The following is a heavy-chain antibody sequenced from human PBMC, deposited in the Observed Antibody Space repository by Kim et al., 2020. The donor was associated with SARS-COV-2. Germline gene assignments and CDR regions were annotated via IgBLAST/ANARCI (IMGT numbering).Heavy chain of an antibody. J-gene: IGHJ3*02. V-gene: IGHV4-31*03. CDR2: IYYSGST. CDR3: ARDGGFYDSSGYYHDEGNAFDI. CDR1: GGSISSGGYY. D-gene: IGHD3-22*01. Sequence: SETLSLTCTVSGGSISSGGYYWSWIRQHPGKGLEWIGYIYYSGSTYYNPSLKSRVTISVDTSKNQFSLKLSSVTAADTAVYYCARDGGFYDSSGYYHDEGNAFDIWGQGTMVTVSS.